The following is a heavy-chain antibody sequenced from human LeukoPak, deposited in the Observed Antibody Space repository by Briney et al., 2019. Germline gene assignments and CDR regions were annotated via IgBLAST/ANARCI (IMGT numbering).Heavy chain of an antibody. V-gene: IGHV3-9*01. CDR3: AKAKVGQWLFDY. CDR2: ISWNSGTI. D-gene: IGHD1-26*01. CDR1: GFTFDDYA. Sequence: GGSLRLSCAASGFTFDDYAMHWVRQAPGKGLEWVSGISWNSGTIDYVDSVKGRFTISRDNAKNSLYLQMNSLRAEDTALYYCAKAKVGQWLFDYWGQGTLVTVSS. J-gene: IGHJ4*02.